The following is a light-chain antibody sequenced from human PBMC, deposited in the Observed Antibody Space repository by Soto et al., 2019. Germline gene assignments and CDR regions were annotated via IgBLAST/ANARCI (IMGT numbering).Light chain of an antibody. Sequence: TQSPALLSLSPGETATLSCKASQPIANKLDWYQQSPGQTPRLLIYGASTRASGVPDRFSGSGSGTDFTLTITIPQAEDFATYYCQQYYDWPPNTFGQGTKVDIK. CDR2: GAS. J-gene: IGKJ2*01. CDR1: QPIANK. CDR3: QQYYDWPPNT. V-gene: IGKV3D-15*01.